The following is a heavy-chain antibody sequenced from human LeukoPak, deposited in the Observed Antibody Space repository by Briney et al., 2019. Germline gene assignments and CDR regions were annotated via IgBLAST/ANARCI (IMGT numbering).Heavy chain of an antibody. CDR1: GYTFTGYY. J-gene: IGHJ4*02. CDR3: ARLSGGGGESFFDY. D-gene: IGHD3-16*01. Sequence: ASVKVSCKTSGYTFTGYYIHLLRQAPGQGLEWMAWIDPNSGGTNYAQKFQGWVTMTRDTSISTAYMELSRLRSDDTAVYYCARLSGGGGESFFDYWGQGTLVTVSS. CDR2: IDPNSGGT. V-gene: IGHV1-2*04.